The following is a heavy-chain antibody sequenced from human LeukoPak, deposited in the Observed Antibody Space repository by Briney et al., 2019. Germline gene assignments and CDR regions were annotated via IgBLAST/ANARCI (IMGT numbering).Heavy chain of an antibody. J-gene: IGHJ4*02. CDR2: IYYSGST. V-gene: IGHV4-39*01. CDR3: AGLVAVANAPSFDY. D-gene: IGHD6-19*01. CDR1: GGSISSSSYY. Sequence: SETLSLTCTVSGGSISSSSYYWGWIRQPPGKGLEWIGSIYYSGSTYYNPSLKSRVTISVDTSKNQFSLKLSSVTAADTAVYYCAGLVAVANAPSFDYWGQGTLVTVSS.